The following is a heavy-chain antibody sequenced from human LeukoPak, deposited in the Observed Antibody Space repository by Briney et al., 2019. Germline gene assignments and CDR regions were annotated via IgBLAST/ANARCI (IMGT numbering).Heavy chain of an antibody. J-gene: IGHJ4*02. Sequence: GGSLRLSCAASGFTFSNAWMSWVRQAPGKGLEWVGRIKSKTDGGTTDYAAPVKGRFTISRDHSKNTMYLQMNSMKPKDTAVYYYTTDCRLTGTTCYFYYCGWGTLVTVSS. CDR1: GFTFSNAW. D-gene: IGHD1-20*01. CDR2: IKSKTDGGTT. CDR3: TTDCRLTGTTCYFYY. V-gene: IGHV3-15*01.